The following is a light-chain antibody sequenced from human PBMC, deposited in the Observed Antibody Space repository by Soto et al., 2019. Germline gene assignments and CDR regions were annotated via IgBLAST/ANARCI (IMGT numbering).Light chain of an antibody. V-gene: IGKV1-39*01. J-gene: IGKJ3*01. CDR2: GAS. Sequence: DIQMTQSQSSLSASVGDRVTIICRASQSISITLNWYQQKPGKATKLLISGASNLQSGVPSRCSGIGSGTDFTPTISSLQPEDFATYYYQQSYSIFFTVGPGTKVDIK. CDR1: QSISIT. CDR3: QQSYSIFFT.